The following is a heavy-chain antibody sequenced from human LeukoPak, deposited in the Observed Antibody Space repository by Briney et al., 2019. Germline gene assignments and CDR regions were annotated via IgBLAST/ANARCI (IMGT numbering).Heavy chain of an antibody. CDR3: ARGPEDSHYYDSSGYYFG. V-gene: IGHV4-30-2*01. CDR2: IYHSGST. CDR1: GGSISSGGYS. Sequence: SQTLSLTCAVSGGSISSGGYSWSWIRQPPGKGLEWIGYIYHSGSTYYNPSLKSRVTISVDRSKNQFSLKLSSVTAADTAVYYCARGPEDSHYYDSSGYYFGWGQGTLVTVSS. J-gene: IGHJ4*02. D-gene: IGHD3-22*01.